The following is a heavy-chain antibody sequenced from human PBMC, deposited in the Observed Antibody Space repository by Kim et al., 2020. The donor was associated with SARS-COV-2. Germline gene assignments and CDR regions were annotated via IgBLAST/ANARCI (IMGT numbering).Heavy chain of an antibody. CDR3: ARAEWLADPFAL. CDR2: ISYSGST. Sequence: SETLSLTCTVSGGSISPYYWSWFRQPPGKGLEWIGYISYSGSTKYNPSLESRLNISVDTFNNQFSLKVISVTAADMAVYYCARAEWLADPFALWGPGTMVTVSS. CDR1: GGSISPYY. V-gene: IGHV4-59*01. D-gene: IGHD6-19*01. J-gene: IGHJ3*01.